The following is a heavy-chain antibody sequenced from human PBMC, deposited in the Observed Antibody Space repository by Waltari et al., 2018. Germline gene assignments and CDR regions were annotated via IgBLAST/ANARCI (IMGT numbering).Heavy chain of an antibody. Sequence: EVQLVESGGGLVQPGGSLRLSCVASGFTLSSFWMHWVRQAPGKGLVGVSRVNSDGSGTTYADSVKGRFTISRDNAKNTLYLQMNSLRAEDTAVYYCVRGYGRRVTNGDYFEYWGQGTLVTVSS. CDR1: GFTLSSFW. J-gene: IGHJ4*02. D-gene: IGHD4-17*01. CDR2: VNSDGSGT. V-gene: IGHV3-74*01. CDR3: VRGYGRRVTNGDYFEY.